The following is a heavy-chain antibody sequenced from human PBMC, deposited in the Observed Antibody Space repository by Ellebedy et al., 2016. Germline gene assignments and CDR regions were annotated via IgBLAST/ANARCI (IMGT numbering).Heavy chain of an antibody. Sequence: GGSLRLXCAASGFTFSSYAMSWVRQAPGKGLEWVSALIGSGGSTYYADSVKGRFTISRDNSKNTLYLQMNSLRAEATAVYYCAKDRNPYYYDSSGYLHWGQGTLVTVSS. CDR1: GFTFSSYA. CDR3: AKDRNPYYYDSSGYLH. V-gene: IGHV3-23*01. CDR2: LIGSGGST. D-gene: IGHD3-22*01. J-gene: IGHJ4*02.